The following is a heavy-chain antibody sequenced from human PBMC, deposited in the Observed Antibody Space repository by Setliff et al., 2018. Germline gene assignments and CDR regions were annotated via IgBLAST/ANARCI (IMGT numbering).Heavy chain of an antibody. V-gene: IGHV4-34*01. CDR2: ISHSGTT. Sequence: SETLSLTCAAYGGTFSDYYWTWLRQPPGKGLEWIGEISHSGTTNYHPSLRSRVTISVDTSKNQFSLKVTSVTAADTSVYFCARGRNVAARLLDSWGQGTLVTVSS. CDR3: ARGRNVAARLLDS. J-gene: IGHJ4*02. D-gene: IGHD6-6*01. CDR1: GGTFSDYY.